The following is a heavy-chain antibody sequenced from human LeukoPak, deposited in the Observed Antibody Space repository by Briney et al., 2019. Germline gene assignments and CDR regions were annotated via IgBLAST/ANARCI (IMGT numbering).Heavy chain of an antibody. V-gene: IGHV3-74*01. J-gene: IGHJ4*02. D-gene: IGHD2/OR15-2a*01. CDR2: INSDGSST. Sequence: GGSLRLSCAASGFTFSSYWMHWVRQAPGKGLVWVSRINSDGSSTSYADSVKGRFTISRDNAKNTLYLQMNSLRAEDTAVYYCAKDSAKKYDDYWGQGTLVTVSS. CDR1: GFTFSSYW. CDR3: AKDSAKKYDDY.